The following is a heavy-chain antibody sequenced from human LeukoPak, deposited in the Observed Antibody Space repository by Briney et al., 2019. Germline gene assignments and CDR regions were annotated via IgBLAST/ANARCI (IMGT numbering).Heavy chain of an antibody. CDR3: ARIPLGYSSGWVFDY. Sequence: SETLPLTCAVYGGSFSGYYWSWIRQPPGKGLEWIGEINHSGSTNYNPSLKSRVTISVDTSKNQFSLKLSSVTAADTAVYYCARIPLGYSSGWVFDYWGQGTLVTVSS. J-gene: IGHJ4*02. D-gene: IGHD6-19*01. V-gene: IGHV4-34*01. CDR1: GGSFSGYY. CDR2: INHSGST.